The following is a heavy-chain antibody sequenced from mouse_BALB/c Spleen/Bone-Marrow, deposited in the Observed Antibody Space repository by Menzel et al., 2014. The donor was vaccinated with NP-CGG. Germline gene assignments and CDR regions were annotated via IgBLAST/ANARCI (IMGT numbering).Heavy chain of an antibody. CDR3: TRGVGRAFDY. V-gene: IGHV1-7*01. CDR2: INPSTGYT. Sequence: LVESGAELAKPGASVKLSCKASGYTFTSYWMHWVKQRPGQGLEWIGYINPSTGYTEYNQKFKGKATLTADKSSSTAYMQLSSLTSEDSAVYYCTRGVGRAFDYWGQGPTLTVSS. D-gene: IGHD4-1*01. J-gene: IGHJ2*01. CDR1: GYTFTSYW.